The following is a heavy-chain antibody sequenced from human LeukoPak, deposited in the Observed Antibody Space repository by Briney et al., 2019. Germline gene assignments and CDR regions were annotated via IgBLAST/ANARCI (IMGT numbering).Heavy chain of an antibody. Sequence: PSETLSLTCTVSGGSISFGSYYWGWIRQSPEKGLQWIGSIYYSGSSYYNPSLKSRVTVSADTSKNQFSLKLSSVTAADTAVYYCARDKGMVYDYWGQGDLVTVSS. V-gene: IGHV4-39*02. CDR2: IYYSGSS. CDR3: ARDKGMVYDY. J-gene: IGHJ4*02. CDR1: GGSISFGSYY. D-gene: IGHD2-8*01.